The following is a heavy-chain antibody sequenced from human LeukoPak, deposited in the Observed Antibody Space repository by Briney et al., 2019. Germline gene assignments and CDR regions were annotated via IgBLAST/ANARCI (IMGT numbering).Heavy chain of an antibody. D-gene: IGHD3-16*01. V-gene: IGHV4-34*01. CDR2: INRSGST. CDR3: ARAPYYDYVWGSLASAFDI. Sequence: SETLSLTCAVYGGSFSGYYWSWIRQPPGKGLEWIGEINRSGSTNYNPSLKSRVTISVDTSKNQFSLKLSSVTAADTAVYYCARAPYYDYVWGSLASAFDIWGQGTMVTVPS. J-gene: IGHJ3*02. CDR1: GGSFSGYY.